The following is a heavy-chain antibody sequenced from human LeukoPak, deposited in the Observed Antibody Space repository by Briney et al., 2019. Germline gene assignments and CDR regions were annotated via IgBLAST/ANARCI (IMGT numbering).Heavy chain of an antibody. CDR2: IYHSGST. J-gene: IGHJ4*02. CDR3: TREVWGSTFPDY. D-gene: IGHD7-27*01. V-gene: IGHV4-38-2*02. CDR1: GYSISSGYY. Sequence: SETLSLTCAVSGYSISSGYYWGCIRQPPGKGLEWIGSIYHSGSTYYNPSLKSRVTISVDTSKNQFSLKLSSVTAADTAVYYCTREVWGSTFPDYWGQGTLVTVSS.